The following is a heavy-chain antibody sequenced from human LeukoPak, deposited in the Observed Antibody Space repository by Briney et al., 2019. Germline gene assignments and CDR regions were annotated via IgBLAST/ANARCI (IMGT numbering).Heavy chain of an antibody. CDR1: GFTFSSYG. CDR3: AYDILTGYYGGPL. D-gene: IGHD3-9*01. CDR2: ISYDGSNK. V-gene: IGHV3-30*18. Sequence: PGGSLRLSCAASGFTFSSYGMHWVRQAPGKGLEWVAVISYDGSNKYYADSVKGRFTISRDNSKNTLYLQMNSLRAEDTAVYYCAYDILTGYYGGPLWGQGTLVTVSS. J-gene: IGHJ4*02.